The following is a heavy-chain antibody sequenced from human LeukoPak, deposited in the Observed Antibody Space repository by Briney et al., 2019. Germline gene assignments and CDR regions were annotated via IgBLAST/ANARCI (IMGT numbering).Heavy chain of an antibody. CDR3: ARNGANSGWYGDFDH. Sequence: ASVKVSCKASGYSFTDYYMHWVRQAPGQGLEWMGILNPSANITNYAQRFQGRVTMTSDTSTNTVYMELTRLTSEGTAVYYCARNGANSGWYGDFDHWGQGTQVAVS. J-gene: IGHJ5*02. V-gene: IGHV1-46*01. CDR1: GYSFTDYY. CDR2: LNPSANIT. D-gene: IGHD6-19*01.